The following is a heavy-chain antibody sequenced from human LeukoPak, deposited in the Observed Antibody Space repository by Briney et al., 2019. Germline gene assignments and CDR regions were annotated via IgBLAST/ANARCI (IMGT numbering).Heavy chain of an antibody. V-gene: IGHV3-30*18. J-gene: IGHJ6*02. CDR2: ISYDGSNK. CDR1: GFTFSSYG. CDR3: ANVRGMDV. Sequence: PGRSLGLSCAASGFTFSSYGMHWVRQAPGKGLEWVAVISYDGSNKYYADSVKGRFTISRDNSKNTLYLQMNSLRAEDTAVYYCANVRGMDVWGQGTTVTVSS.